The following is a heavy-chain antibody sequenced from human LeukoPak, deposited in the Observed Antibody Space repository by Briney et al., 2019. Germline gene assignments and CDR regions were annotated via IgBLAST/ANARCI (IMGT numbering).Heavy chain of an antibody. CDR3: AIENYYDSSGYSKAFDY. V-gene: IGHV1-2*02. CDR1: GYTFTVKC. Sequence: ASVKVSCKTSGYTFTVKCLHWLRQAPGQGLEWMGGIEPNSGGAVYGQNFRGRVTVTRDTSVSTAYMELSRLRSGDTAVYYCAIENYYDSSGYSKAFDYWGQGTLVTVSS. J-gene: IGHJ4*02. CDR2: IEPNSGGA. D-gene: IGHD3-22*01.